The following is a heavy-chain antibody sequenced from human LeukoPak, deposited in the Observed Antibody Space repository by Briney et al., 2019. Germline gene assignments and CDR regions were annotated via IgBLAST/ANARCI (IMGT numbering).Heavy chain of an antibody. D-gene: IGHD6-19*01. J-gene: IGHJ6*02. CDR2: MNPNSGNK. Sequence: ASVTVSCKASGYTFTSYDINWVRQAPGQGLEWMGWMNPNSGNKDYAQNFQVTVTMTRNTSISTAYMELSSLRSEHTAVYYCARGLHSGWYRYYYYGMDVWGQGTTVTVSS. CDR3: ARGLHSGWYRYYYYGMDV. V-gene: IGHV1-8*01. CDR1: GYTFTSYD.